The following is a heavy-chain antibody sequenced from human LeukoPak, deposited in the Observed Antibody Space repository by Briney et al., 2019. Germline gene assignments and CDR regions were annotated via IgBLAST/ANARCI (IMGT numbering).Heavy chain of an antibody. V-gene: IGHV4-59*08. Sequence: SETLSLTCTVSGGSLSSYYWSWIRQPPGKGLQWIGYIYYSGSTNYNPSLKSRVTISVDTSKNQLSLKLSSVTAADTDVYYCARAMHYYGYGTYYGIDYWGKGTLVTVSS. CDR1: GGSLSSYY. CDR3: ARAMHYYGYGTYYGIDY. D-gene: IGHD3-10*01. CDR2: IYYSGST. J-gene: IGHJ4*02.